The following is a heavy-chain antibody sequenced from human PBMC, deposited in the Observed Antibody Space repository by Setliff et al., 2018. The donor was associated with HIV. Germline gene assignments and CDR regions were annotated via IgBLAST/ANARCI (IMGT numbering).Heavy chain of an antibody. CDR1: GASISSSSNY. J-gene: IGHJ4*02. V-gene: IGHV4-39*01. Sequence: SETLSLTCTVSGASISSSSNYWGWIRQPPGKGLEWIGSIYYSGSTYCNPSLKSRVTISVDTSKNQFSLKLSSVTAADTAVYYCARHIYTYGADFVYWGQGTLVTVSS. CDR2: IYYSGST. CDR3: ARHIYTYGADFVY. D-gene: IGHD5-18*01.